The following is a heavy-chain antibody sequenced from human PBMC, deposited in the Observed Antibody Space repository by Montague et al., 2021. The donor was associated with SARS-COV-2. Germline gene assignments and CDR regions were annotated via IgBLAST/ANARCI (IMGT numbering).Heavy chain of an antibody. V-gene: IGHV3-53*01. CDR3: ARELHPTESYYYGMDV. CDR1: GFTVSSNY. CDR2: IYSGGST. Sequence: SLRLSCAASGFTVSSNYMSWVCQAPGKGLEWVSVIYSGGSTYYADSVKGRFTISRDNSKNTLYLQMNSLRAEDTAVYYCARELHPTESYYYGMDVWGQGTTVTVSS. J-gene: IGHJ6*02.